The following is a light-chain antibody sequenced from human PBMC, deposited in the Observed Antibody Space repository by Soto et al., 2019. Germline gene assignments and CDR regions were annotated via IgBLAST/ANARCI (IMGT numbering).Light chain of an antibody. CDR1: QSVSSSY. J-gene: IGKJ1*01. Sequence: EIVLTQSPGTLSLSPGERATLSCRASQSVSSSYLVWHQQKPGQAPRLLIYAASPRATGIPDRFSGSGSGTDFTLTISRLEPEDFAVYYCQQYGSSPWKFGQGTKVEIK. CDR2: AAS. CDR3: QQYGSSPWK. V-gene: IGKV3-20*01.